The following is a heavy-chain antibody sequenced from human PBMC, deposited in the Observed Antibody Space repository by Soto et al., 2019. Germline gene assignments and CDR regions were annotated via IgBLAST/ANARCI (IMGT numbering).Heavy chain of an antibody. Sequence: PSETLSLTCTVSGVSITDYYWSWIRQAPGKGLESMGYIYYSGVPFYNPSLNSRATISRDTSKNQFSLNLYFVTTADTAVYYCAAPLIPVMITPHGYAQRSFDYWGQGSLVTVSS. J-gene: IGHJ4*02. CDR3: AAPLIPVMITPHGYAQRSFDY. V-gene: IGHV4-59*01. CDR2: IYYSGVP. CDR1: GVSITDYY. D-gene: IGHD3-16*01.